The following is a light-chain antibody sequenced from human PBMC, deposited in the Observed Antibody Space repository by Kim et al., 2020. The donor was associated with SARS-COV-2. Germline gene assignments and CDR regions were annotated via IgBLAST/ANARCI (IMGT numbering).Light chain of an antibody. CDR1: TSNIGDNY. CDR3: AAWDDSVNGWV. CDR2: TDN. J-gene: IGLJ3*02. Sequence: GLRVTISCSGSTSNIGDNYVCWYQQLPGTAPKLLIHTDNQRPSRVPDRFSGSKSGTSASLAITGLQSGDEADYYCAAWDDSVNGWVFGGGTKLTVL. V-gene: IGLV1-44*01.